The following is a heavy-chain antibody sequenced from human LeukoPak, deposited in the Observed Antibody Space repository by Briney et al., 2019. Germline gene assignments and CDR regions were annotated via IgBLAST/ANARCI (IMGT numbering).Heavy chain of an antibody. D-gene: IGHD6-13*01. J-gene: IGHJ3*02. CDR2: ITPSGGST. CDR3: ARDLGIAAPPNQVDAFDI. CDR1: GYTFTTYY. V-gene: IGHV1-46*01. Sequence: ASVKVSCKASGYTFTTYYMHWVRQAPGQGLEWMGMITPSGGSTSYAQKLQGRVTMTTDTSTSTAYMELRSLRSDDTAVYYCARDLGIAAPPNQVDAFDIWGQGTMVTVSS.